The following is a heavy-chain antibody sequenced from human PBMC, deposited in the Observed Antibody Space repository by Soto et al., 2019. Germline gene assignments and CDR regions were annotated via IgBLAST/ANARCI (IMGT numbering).Heavy chain of an antibody. J-gene: IGHJ5*02. CDR3: ARGYSGYLAWFDP. CDR1: GYTFTSYA. V-gene: IGHV1-3*01. Sequence: QVQLVQSGAEVKKPGASVKVSCKASGYTFTSYAMHWVRQAPGQRLEWMGWINAGNGNTKYSQKFQGRVTITRDTSASTDYMGLSSLRSEDTAVYYCARGYSGYLAWFDPWGQGTLVTVSS. D-gene: IGHD5-12*01. CDR2: INAGNGNT.